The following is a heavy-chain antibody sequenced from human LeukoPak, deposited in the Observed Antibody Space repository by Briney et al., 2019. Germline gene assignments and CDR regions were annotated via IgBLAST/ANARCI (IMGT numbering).Heavy chain of an antibody. CDR3: ARYCTSCSHFDY. CDR2: ISSSSSYI. CDR1: GFTFSSYS. J-gene: IGHJ4*02. D-gene: IGHD2-2*01. V-gene: IGHV3-21*01. Sequence: GGSLRLSCAASGFTFSSYSMNWVRQAPGKGLEWVSSISSSSSYIYYADSVKGRFTISRDNAKNSLYLQMNSLRAEDTAVYYCARYCTSCSHFDYRGQGTLVTVSS.